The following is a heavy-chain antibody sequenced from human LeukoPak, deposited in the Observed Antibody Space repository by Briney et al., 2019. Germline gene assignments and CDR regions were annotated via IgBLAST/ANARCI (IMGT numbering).Heavy chain of an antibody. J-gene: IGHJ5*02. CDR3: ARDYGSGNWFDP. CDR2: IYYSGST. CDR1: GGSVSSGDYY. V-gene: IGHV4-30-4*01. D-gene: IGHD3-10*01. Sequence: SQTLSLTCTVSGGSVSSGDYYWSWIRQPPGKGLEWIGYIYYSGSTYYNPSLKSRVTISVDTSKNQFSLMLYSVTAADTAVYYCARDYGSGNWFDPWGQGTRVTVSS.